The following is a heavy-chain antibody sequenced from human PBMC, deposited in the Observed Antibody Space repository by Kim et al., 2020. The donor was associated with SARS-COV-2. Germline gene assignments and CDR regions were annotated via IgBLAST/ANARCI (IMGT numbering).Heavy chain of an antibody. D-gene: IGHD2-2*01. V-gene: IGHV4-31*03. CDR3: ARVPGDIVVVPAAKWFDP. CDR1: GGSISSGGYY. J-gene: IGHJ5*02. Sequence: SETLSLTCTVSGGSISSGGYYWSWIRQHPGKGLEWIGYIYYSGSTYYNPSLKSRVTISVDTSKNQFSLKLSSVTAADTAEYYCARVPGDIVVVPAAKWFDPWGQGTLVTVSS. CDR2: IYYSGST.